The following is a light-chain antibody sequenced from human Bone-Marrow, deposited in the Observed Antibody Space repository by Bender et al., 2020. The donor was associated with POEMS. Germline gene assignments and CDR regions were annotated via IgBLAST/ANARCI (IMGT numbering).Light chain of an antibody. Sequence: QSALTQPASVSGSPGQTITISCTGTRRDIGAYKLVSWYQQHPGKAPKLLIYEVNERPSGISSRFSGSKSGSTASLTISGLQAEDEADYYCCSFAGSNTMKFGWGTTLTVL. CDR2: EVN. J-gene: IGLJ2*01. V-gene: IGLV2-23*02. CDR1: RRDIGAYKL. CDR3: CSFAGSNTMK.